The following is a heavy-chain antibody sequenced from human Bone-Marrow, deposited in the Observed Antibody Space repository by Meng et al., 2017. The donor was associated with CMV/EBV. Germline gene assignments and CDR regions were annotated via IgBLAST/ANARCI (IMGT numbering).Heavy chain of an antibody. D-gene: IGHD3-3*01. CDR2: ISYDGSNK. CDR3: AKDAGRILEWLFYFDY. CDR1: GFTFRSYG. Sequence: SGFTFRSYGMHWVRQASGKGLEWVAVISYDGSNKYYADSVKGRFTISRDNSKNTLYLQMNSLRAEDTAVYYCAKDAGRILEWLFYFDYWGQGTLVTVSS. V-gene: IGHV3-30*18. J-gene: IGHJ4*02.